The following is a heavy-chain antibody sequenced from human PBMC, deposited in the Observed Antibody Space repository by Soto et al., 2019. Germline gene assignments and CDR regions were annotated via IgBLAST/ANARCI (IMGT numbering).Heavy chain of an antibody. CDR3: AKGPTTVTTRWFDP. CDR1: GFTFSSFA. V-gene: IGHV3-23*01. J-gene: IGHJ5*02. D-gene: IGHD4-17*01. CDR2: SSASGGNT. Sequence: EVQLLESGGDLIQPGGSLRLCCAASGFTFSSFAMIWVRQAPGKGLEWVSVSSASGGNTYYADSVKGRFTISRDNSKNSVYRQMNSLRAEDTAVYCCAKGPTTVTTRWFDPWGQGNLVTVSS.